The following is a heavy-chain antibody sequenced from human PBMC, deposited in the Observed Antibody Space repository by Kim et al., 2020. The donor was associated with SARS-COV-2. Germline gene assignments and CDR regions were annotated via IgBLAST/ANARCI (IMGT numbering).Heavy chain of an antibody. V-gene: IGHV1-69*13. J-gene: IGHJ3*02. CDR3: ARDRAGAGPDAFDI. CDR2: IIPIFGTA. D-gene: IGHD1-26*01. Sequence: SVKVSCKASGGTFSSYAISWVRQAPGQGLEWMGGIIPIFGTANYAQKFQGRVTITADESTSTAYMELSSLRSEDTAVYYCARDRAGAGPDAFDIWGQGTMVTVSS. CDR1: GGTFSSYA.